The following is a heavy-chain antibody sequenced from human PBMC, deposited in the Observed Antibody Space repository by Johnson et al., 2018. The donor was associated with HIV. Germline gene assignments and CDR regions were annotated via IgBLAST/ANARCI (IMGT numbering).Heavy chain of an antibody. CDR1: GFSLSNYW. CDR3: ARGRPWGWELRRDAFDI. D-gene: IGHD3-16*01. J-gene: IGHJ3*02. V-gene: IGHV3-7*03. CDR2: IKQDGSEK. Sequence: VQLVEPGGGLVQPGGSLRLSCAASGFSLSNYWMSWVRQAPGTGLEWVANIKQDGSEKSYVDSVKGRFTIPRDNAKKSLYLQMNSLRAEDTALYYWARGRPWGWELRRDAFDIWGQGTMVTVSS.